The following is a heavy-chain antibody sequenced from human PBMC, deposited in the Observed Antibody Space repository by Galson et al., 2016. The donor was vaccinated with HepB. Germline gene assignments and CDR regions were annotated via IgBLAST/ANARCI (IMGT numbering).Heavy chain of an antibody. CDR3: ARDHPSAGHSYYYGMDV. Sequence: SLRLSCAASGFAFSYYSMNWVRQAPGKGLEWVSSISSSGNIYYADSMKGRFTISRDNAKNSLYLQMNSLRAEDTAVYYCARDHPSAGHSYYYGMDVWGQGTTVTVSS. V-gene: IGHV3-21*01. J-gene: IGHJ6*02. CDR2: ISSSGNI. CDR1: GFAFSYYS.